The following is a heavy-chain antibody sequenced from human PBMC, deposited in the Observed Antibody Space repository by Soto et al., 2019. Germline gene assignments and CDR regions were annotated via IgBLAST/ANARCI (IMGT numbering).Heavy chain of an antibody. CDR2: IYSGGST. CDR3: ARGPGGFGEFSLDY. Sequence: QVQLQEWGPGLVKPSETLSLTCTVSGGSITTYYWSWIRQPAGKGLEWIGRIYSGGSTNYNPSLRSRVTVSVDMSKNQFSLKLSSVTAADTAVYYGARGPGGFGEFSLDYWGQGTLVTVSS. D-gene: IGHD3-10*01. J-gene: IGHJ4*02. CDR1: GGSITTYY. V-gene: IGHV4-4*07.